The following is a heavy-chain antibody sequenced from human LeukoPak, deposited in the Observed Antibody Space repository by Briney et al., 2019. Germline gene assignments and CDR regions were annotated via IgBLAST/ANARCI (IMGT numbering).Heavy chain of an antibody. CDR3: ARERGYSGYDWGYSDYFDY. V-gene: IGHV6-1*01. J-gene: IGHJ4*02. Sequence: SQTLSLTCAISGDSVSSNSAAWNWIRQSPSRGLEWLGRTYYRSKWYNDYAVSVKSRITINPDTSKNQFSLQLNSVTPEDTAVYYCARERGYSGYDWGYSDYFDYWGQGTLVTVSS. D-gene: IGHD5-12*01. CDR1: GDSVSSNSAA. CDR2: TYYRSKWYN.